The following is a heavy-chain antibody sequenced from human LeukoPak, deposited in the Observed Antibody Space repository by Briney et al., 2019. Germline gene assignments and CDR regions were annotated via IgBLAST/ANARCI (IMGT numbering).Heavy chain of an antibody. CDR1: GYTFTSYD. D-gene: IGHD3-3*01. Sequence: ASVKVSCKASGYTFTSYDINWVRQATGQGLEWMGWMNPNSGNTGYAQKFQGRGTMTRNTSISTAYMELSSLRSEDTAVYYCASTNYNFWSGYWGGFDYWGQGTLVTVSS. J-gene: IGHJ4*02. CDR2: MNPNSGNT. V-gene: IGHV1-8*01. CDR3: ASTNYNFWSGYWGGFDY.